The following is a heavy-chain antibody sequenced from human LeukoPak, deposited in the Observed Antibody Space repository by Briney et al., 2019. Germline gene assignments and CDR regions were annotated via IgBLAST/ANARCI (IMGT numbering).Heavy chain of an antibody. Sequence: ASVKVSCKASGYTFTSYDINWVRQATGQGLEWMGWMNPNSGNTGYAQKFQGRVTMTRNTSISTAYMELSSLRSEDTAVYYCARERDCSSTSCYDAFDIWGQGTMVTVSS. V-gene: IGHV1-8*01. CDR2: MNPNSGNT. D-gene: IGHD2-2*01. CDR3: ARERDCSSTSCYDAFDI. J-gene: IGHJ3*02. CDR1: GYTFTSYD.